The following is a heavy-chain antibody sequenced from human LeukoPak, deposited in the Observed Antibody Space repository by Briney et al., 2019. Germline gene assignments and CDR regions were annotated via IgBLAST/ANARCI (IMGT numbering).Heavy chain of an antibody. V-gene: IGHV1-18*04. CDR1: GYTFTSYG. CDR2: ISAYNGNT. Sequence: ASVKVSCTASGYTFTSYGISWVRQAPGQGLEWMGWISAYNGNTNYAQKLQGRVTMTTDTSTSTAYMELRSLRSDDTAVYYCARASGGSRRDYYYGMDVWGKGTTVTVSS. J-gene: IGHJ6*04. CDR3: ARASGGSRRDYYYGMDV. D-gene: IGHD2-15*01.